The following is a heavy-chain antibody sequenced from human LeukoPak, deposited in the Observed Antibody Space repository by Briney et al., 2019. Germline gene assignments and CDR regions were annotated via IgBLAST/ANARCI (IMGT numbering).Heavy chain of an antibody. Sequence: PSETLSLTCAVYGGSFSGYYWSWIRQPPGKGLEWIGEINHSGSTNYNPSLKSRVTISVDTSKNQFSLKLSSVTAADTAVYYCARGLGAGYSYGPADYWGQGTLVTVSS. D-gene: IGHD5-18*01. V-gene: IGHV4-34*01. CDR3: ARGLGAGYSYGPADY. CDR1: GGSFSGYY. CDR2: INHSGST. J-gene: IGHJ4*02.